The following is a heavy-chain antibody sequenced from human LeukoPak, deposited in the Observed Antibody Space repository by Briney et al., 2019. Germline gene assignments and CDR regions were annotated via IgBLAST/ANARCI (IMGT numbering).Heavy chain of an antibody. Sequence: SETLSLTCAVYGGSFSGYYWSWIRQPPGKGLEWIGEINHSGSTNYNPSLQSRVTISVATSKTQSSLKLSSVPAADTAVYYCARRRRYSYGLDYWGQGTLVTVSS. CDR1: GGSFSGYY. CDR2: INHSGST. J-gene: IGHJ4*02. CDR3: ARRRRYSYGLDY. V-gene: IGHV4-34*01. D-gene: IGHD5-18*01.